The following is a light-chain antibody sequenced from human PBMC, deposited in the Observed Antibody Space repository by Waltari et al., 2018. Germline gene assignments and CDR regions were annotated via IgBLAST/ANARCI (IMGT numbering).Light chain of an antibody. CDR2: GST. V-gene: IGLV1-40*01. Sequence: QSVLTQPPSVSGAPGQRVTISCTGSGSNLGAGYDVHWYQQLPRAAPKPLIYGSTSRPLGVPDRFFGSTSGTSASLAITGLQAEDEADYYCQSYDTSLSVVFGGGTKLTVL. CDR3: QSYDTSLSVV. J-gene: IGLJ3*02. CDR1: GSNLGAGYD.